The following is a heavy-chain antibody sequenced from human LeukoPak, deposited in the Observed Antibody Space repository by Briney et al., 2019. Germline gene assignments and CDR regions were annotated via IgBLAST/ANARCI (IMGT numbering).Heavy chain of an antibody. V-gene: IGHV4-39*01. J-gene: IGHJ4*02. CDR3: ARHPRRVGHHAHDYSNYGAPY. D-gene: IGHD4-11*01. CDR2: SYYSGST. Sequence: SETLSLTCTVSGGSISSSSYYWGWIRQPPGKGLEWIGSSYYSGSTYYNPSLKSRVTISVDTSKNQFSLKLSSVTAADTAVYYCARHPRRVGHHAHDYSNYGAPYWGQGTLVTVSS. CDR1: GGSISSSSYY.